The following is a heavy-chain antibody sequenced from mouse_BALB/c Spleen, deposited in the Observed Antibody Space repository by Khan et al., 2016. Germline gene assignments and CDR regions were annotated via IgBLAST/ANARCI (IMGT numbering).Heavy chain of an antibody. Sequence: QVQLQQPGAELVSPGASVKLSCKTSGYTFSSYFIYWVKQRPGQGLEWIGEIKPSNGGTNFNENFKSKATLTVDKSSSTSYIQLTSLTSEDSAVYCCTRGLYYYGTSYGRYYAMDYWGLGTSVTVSS. D-gene: IGHD1-1*01. CDR1: GYTFSSYF. CDR2: IKPSNGGT. V-gene: IGHV1S81*02. J-gene: IGHJ4*01. CDR3: TRGLYYYGTSYGRYYAMDY.